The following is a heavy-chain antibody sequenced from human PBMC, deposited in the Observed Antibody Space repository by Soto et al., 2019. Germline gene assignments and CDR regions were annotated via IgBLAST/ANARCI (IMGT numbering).Heavy chain of an antibody. Sequence: GGSLRLSCAASGFTFSSYAMHWVRQAPGKGLEWVAAISYDGSNKYYADSVKGRFTISRDNSKNTLYLQMNSLRAEDTAVYYCARRWELLDAFDIWGQGTMVTVSS. V-gene: IGHV3-30-3*01. CDR3: ARRWELLDAFDI. CDR2: ISYDGSNK. CDR1: GFTFSSYA. D-gene: IGHD1-26*01. J-gene: IGHJ3*02.